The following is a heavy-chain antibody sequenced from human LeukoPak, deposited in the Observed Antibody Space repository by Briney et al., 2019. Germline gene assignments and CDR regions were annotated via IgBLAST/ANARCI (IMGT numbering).Heavy chain of an antibody. J-gene: IGHJ5*02. CDR2: ISVSGGST. V-gene: IGHV3-23*01. D-gene: IGHD1-14*01. CDR1: GFTFSTYA. CDR3: AKGSYGNHDH. Sequence: GGSLRLSCAASGFTFSTYAMSWVRQAPGKGLGWVSAISVSGGSTYYTDSVKGRFTISRDYSKNTLYLQMDSLRAEDTAVYYCAKGSYGNHDHWGQGTLVTVSS.